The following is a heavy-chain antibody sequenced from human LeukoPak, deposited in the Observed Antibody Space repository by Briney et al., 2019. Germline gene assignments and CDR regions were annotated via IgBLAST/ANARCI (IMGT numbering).Heavy chain of an antibody. D-gene: IGHD6-6*01. J-gene: IGHJ3*02. CDR2: IHPTGNT. V-gene: IGHV4-61*02. CDR1: GGSTNNESYY. Sequence: SETLSLTSTAPGGSTNNESYYWSWIRQPAGKGLEWLGRIHPTGNTMCNPSLESRVTISIDTSKNQFSLKLSSVTAADTAVYYCASHYSRSGIDAFDIWGQGTVVTVSS. CDR3: ASHYSRSGIDAFDI.